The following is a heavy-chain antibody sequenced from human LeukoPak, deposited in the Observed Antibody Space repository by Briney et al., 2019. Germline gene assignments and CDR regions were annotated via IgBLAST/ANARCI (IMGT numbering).Heavy chain of an antibody. Sequence: GGSLRLSCAASGFTFSSYVMSWVRQAPGKGLEWVAVISYDGYEKNYGDPVKGRFTISRENFKSTLFLQMNSLRAEDTAVYYCARDKNAYHSFDSWGQGTLVIVSS. CDR1: GFTFSSYV. D-gene: IGHD2-2*01. V-gene: IGHV3-30*03. CDR3: ARDKNAYHSFDS. CDR2: ISYDGYEK. J-gene: IGHJ4*02.